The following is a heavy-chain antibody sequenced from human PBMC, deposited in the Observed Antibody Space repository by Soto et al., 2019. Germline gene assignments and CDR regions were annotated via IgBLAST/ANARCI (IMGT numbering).Heavy chain of an antibody. CDR2: IHYSGST. J-gene: IGHJ6*03. CDR3: ARLDYYYYLDV. V-gene: IGHV4-59*12. Sequence: QGQLQESGPGLVRPSETLSLTCTVSGASITSYYWCWIRQSSGKGLEWIGYIHYSGSTNYNPSLESRVTMSIDTPESQFSLRLRSVTAADTAVYYCARLDYYYYLDVWGKGTAVTVSS. CDR1: GASITSYY.